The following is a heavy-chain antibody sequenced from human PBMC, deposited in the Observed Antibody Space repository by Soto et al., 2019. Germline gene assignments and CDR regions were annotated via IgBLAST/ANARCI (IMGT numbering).Heavy chain of an antibody. CDR3: ARDGIVVVPAAVYYYYGMDV. Sequence: ASVKVSCKASGGTFSSYAISWVRQAPGQRLEWMGGIIPIFGTANYAQKFQGRVTITADESTSTAYMELSSLRSEDTAVYYCARDGIVVVPAAVYYYYGMDVWGQGTTVTVSS. J-gene: IGHJ6*02. CDR2: IIPIFGTA. CDR1: GGTFSSYA. D-gene: IGHD2-2*01. V-gene: IGHV1-69*13.